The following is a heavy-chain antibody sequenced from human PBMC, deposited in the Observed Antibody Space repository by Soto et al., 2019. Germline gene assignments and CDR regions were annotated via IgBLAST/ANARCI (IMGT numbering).Heavy chain of an antibody. CDR2: MNPINGAT. V-gene: IGHV1-8*02. CDR1: GYDFTAYD. CDR3: GRGPSPRAPAGGTPYYYAMDV. Sequence: GASVKVSCKTSGYDFTAYDINWVRQGSGQGLEWMGCMNPINGATGTARRFQGRVSMDRNNDTGTAYLESTSLRSDDTAVYFCGRGPSPRAPAGGTPYYYAMDVWGQGTTVTVSS. D-gene: IGHD2-2*01. J-gene: IGHJ6*02.